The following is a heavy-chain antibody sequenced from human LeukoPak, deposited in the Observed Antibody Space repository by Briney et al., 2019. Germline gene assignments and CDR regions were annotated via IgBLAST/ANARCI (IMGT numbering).Heavy chain of an antibody. CDR1: GFTFSNYA. CDR3: AKDIGLATTDYDAFDI. J-gene: IGHJ3*02. D-gene: IGHD5-24*01. V-gene: IGHV3-23*01. Sequence: GGSLRLSCAASGFTFSNYAMSWVRQAPGKGLEWVSSINGRGGSTYYADSVKGRFTISRDNAKNSLYLQMNSLRAEDTALYYCAKDIGLATTDYDAFDIWGQGTMVTVSS. CDR2: INGRGGST.